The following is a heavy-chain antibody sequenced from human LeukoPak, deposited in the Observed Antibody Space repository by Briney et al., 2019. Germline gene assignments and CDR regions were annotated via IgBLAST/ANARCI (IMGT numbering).Heavy chain of an antibody. CDR1: GFTFSSYG. J-gene: IGHJ4*02. V-gene: IGHV3-30*03. Sequence: GGSLRLSCAASGFTFSSYGMHWVRQAPGKGLEWVAIISHDGNNKYYGDSVKGRFTISRDNAKNSLYLQMNSLRDEDTAVYYCARDPLGSTGSIYYFDYWGQGTLVTVSS. D-gene: IGHD5/OR15-5a*01. CDR2: ISHDGNNK. CDR3: ARDPLGSTGSIYYFDY.